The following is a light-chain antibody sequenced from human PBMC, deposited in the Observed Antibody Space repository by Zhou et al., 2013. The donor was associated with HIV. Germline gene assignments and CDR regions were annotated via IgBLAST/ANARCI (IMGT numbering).Light chain of an antibody. CDR1: QTFSSTY. J-gene: IGKJ5*01. Sequence: EIVLTQSPGTLSLSPGERATLSCRASQTFSSTYLAWYQQKPGLAPRLLIYGASSRAAGIPDRFSGSGSGTEFTLTISSLQSEDFAVYYCQQYNNWPLSFGQGTRLEIK. V-gene: IGKV3-20*01. CDR3: QQYNNWPLS. CDR2: GAS.